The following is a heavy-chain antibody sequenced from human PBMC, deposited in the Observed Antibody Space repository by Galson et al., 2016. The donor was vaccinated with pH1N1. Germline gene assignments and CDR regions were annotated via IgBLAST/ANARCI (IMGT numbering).Heavy chain of an antibody. D-gene: IGHD6-19*01. CDR1: GFSLSGSGMS. V-gene: IGHV2-70*17. CDR3: ARTKRRGGWAFDI. Sequence: PALVKPTQTLTLTCTSSGFSLSGSGMSVSWIRQPPGKALEWLARIDWDDDKFYSTSLQTRLTISKNTSKNQVVLTMTNMDPVDTAAYYCARTKRRGGWAFDIWGQGTIITVSS. CDR2: IDWDDDK. J-gene: IGHJ3*02.